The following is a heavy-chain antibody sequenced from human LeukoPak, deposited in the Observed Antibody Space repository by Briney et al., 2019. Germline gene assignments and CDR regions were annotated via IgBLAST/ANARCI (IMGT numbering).Heavy chain of an antibody. V-gene: IGHV3-23*01. Sequence: GGSLRLSCAASEFTFSSYAMIWVRQAPGKGLEWVSAISGSAATTYYTDSVKGRFTIPRDNSKNTLYLQMNSLRAEDTAVYYCAKDRYTGSYRPTYFDYWGQGTLVTVSS. CDR1: EFTFSSYA. J-gene: IGHJ4*02. D-gene: IGHD1-26*01. CDR2: ISGSAATT. CDR3: AKDRYTGSYRPTYFDY.